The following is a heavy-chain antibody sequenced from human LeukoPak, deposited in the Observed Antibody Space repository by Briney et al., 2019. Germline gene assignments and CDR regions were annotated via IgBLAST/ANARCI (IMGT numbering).Heavy chain of an antibody. D-gene: IGHD3-22*01. CDR2: IIPIFGTA. CDR3: ARVAIPFYDSSALAAFDI. CDR1: GGTFSSYA. Sequence: GASVKVSCKASGGTFSSYAISWVRQAPGQGLEWMGGIIPIFGTANYAQKFQGRVTITADESTSTAYMELSSLGSEDTAVYYCARVAIPFYDSSALAAFDIWGQGTMVTVSS. V-gene: IGHV1-69*13. J-gene: IGHJ3*02.